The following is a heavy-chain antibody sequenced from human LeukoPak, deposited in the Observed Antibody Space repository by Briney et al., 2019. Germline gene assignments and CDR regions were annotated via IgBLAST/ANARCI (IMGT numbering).Heavy chain of an antibody. Sequence: GGSLRLSCAASGFTFSSYWMTWVRQAPGKGLEWVAVISYDGINKYYADSVKGRFTISRDNSKNTLYLQMNSLRAEDTAVYYCAREIYYYDSSGYYPVYYGMDVWGQGTTVTVSS. CDR3: AREIYYYDSSGYYPVYYGMDV. J-gene: IGHJ6*02. V-gene: IGHV3-30*03. CDR2: ISYDGINK. D-gene: IGHD3-22*01. CDR1: GFTFSSYW.